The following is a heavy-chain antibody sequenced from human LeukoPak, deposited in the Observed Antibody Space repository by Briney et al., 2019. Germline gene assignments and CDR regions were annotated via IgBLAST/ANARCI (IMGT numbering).Heavy chain of an antibody. J-gene: IGHJ4*02. CDR2: MSSSDTYT. D-gene: IGHD3-9*01. V-gene: IGHV3-11*06. CDR3: ARQGGDILTGYLVY. Sequence: GESLRLSCATSGFTFSDYYMSWIRQAPGKGLEWVSYMSSSDTYTIYADSVKGRFTISRDYPKNSLYLQMSSLRAEDTAVYYCARQGGDILTGYLVYWGQGTLVTVS. CDR1: GFTFSDYY.